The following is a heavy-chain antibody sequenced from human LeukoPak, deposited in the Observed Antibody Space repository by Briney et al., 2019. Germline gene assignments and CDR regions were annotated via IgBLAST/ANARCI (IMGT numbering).Heavy chain of an antibody. J-gene: IGHJ6*02. Sequence: GGSLRLSCAASGFTFSNYNMNWVRQAPGKGLEWVSYISRSSSTIYYADSVKGRFTISRDNAKNSLYLQMNSLRAEDTAVYYCARGGKLVFGRDDYYYGMDVWGQGTTVTVSS. V-gene: IGHV3-48*01. D-gene: IGHD6-6*01. CDR1: GFTFSNYN. CDR3: ARGGKLVFGRDDYYYGMDV. CDR2: ISRSSSTI.